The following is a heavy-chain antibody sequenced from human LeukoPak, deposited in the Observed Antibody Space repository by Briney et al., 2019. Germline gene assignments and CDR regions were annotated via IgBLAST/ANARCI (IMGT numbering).Heavy chain of an antibody. V-gene: IGHV4-38-2*02. CDR1: GYSISSGYY. Sequence: SETLSLTCTVSGYSISSGYYWGWIRQPPGKGLEWIGSIYHSGSTYYNPSLKSRVTISVDTSKNQFSLKLSSVTAADTAVYYCARPNYYGSGSYSYYGMDVWGQGTTVTVSS. J-gene: IGHJ6*02. CDR3: ARPNYYGSGSYSYYGMDV. CDR2: IYHSGST. D-gene: IGHD3-10*01.